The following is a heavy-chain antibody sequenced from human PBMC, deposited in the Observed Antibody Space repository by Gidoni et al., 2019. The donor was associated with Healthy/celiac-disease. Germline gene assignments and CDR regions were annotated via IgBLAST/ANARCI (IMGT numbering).Heavy chain of an antibody. D-gene: IGHD6-13*01. CDR2: INPSGGST. Sequence: QVQLVQSGAEVKKPGASVKVSCKASGYTFTSYYMHWGRPAPGQGLEWMGIINPSGGSTSYAQKFQGRVTMTRDTSTSTVYMELSSLRSEDTAVYYCARDLSSSSSWFEPSRSYYFDYWGQGTLVTVSS. V-gene: IGHV1-46*01. CDR1: GYTFTSYY. CDR3: ARDLSSSSSWFEPSRSYYFDY. J-gene: IGHJ4*02.